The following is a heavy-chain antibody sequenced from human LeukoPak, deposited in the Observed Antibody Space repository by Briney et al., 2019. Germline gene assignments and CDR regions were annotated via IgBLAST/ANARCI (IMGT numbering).Heavy chain of an antibody. D-gene: IGHD3-22*01. CDR1: GGSISSGDYY. CDR2: IYYSGST. V-gene: IGHV4-39*07. Sequence: SETLSLTCTVSGGSISSGDYYWSWIRQPPGKGLEWIGSIYYSGSTYYNPSLKSRVTISVDTSKNQFSLKLSSVTAADTAVYYCATALPVPYYYDSSGYTDYWGQGTLVTVSS. CDR3: ATALPVPYYYDSSGYTDY. J-gene: IGHJ4*02.